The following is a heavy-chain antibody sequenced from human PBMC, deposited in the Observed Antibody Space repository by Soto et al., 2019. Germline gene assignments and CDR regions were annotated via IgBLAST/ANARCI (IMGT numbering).Heavy chain of an antibody. J-gene: IGHJ6*02. CDR3: ARPECSSTSCYSHYYYGMDV. CDR2: MNPNRGNT. Sequence: QVQLVQSGAEVKKPGASVKVSCKASGYTFTSYDINWVRQATGQGLEWMGWMNPNRGNTGYAQKFQGRVTMTRNTSINTAYMELSSLRSEDTAEYYCARPECSSTSCYSHYYYGMDVWGQGTTVTVSS. CDR1: GYTFTSYD. D-gene: IGHD2-2*01. V-gene: IGHV1-8*01.